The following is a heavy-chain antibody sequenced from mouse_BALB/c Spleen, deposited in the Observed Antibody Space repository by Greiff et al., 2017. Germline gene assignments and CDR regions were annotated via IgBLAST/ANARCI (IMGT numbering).Heavy chain of an antibody. CDR2: ISYDGSN. J-gene: IGHJ3*01. V-gene: IGHV3-6*02. D-gene: IGHD3-3*01. CDR3: AREEGRRAWFAY. CDR1: GYSITSGYY. Sequence: EVQLQQSGPGLVKPSQSLSLTCSVTGYSITSGYYWNWIRQFPGNKLEWMGYISYDGSNNYNPSLKNRISITRDTSKNQFFLKLNSVTTEDTATYYCAREEGRRAWFAYWGQGTLVTVSA.